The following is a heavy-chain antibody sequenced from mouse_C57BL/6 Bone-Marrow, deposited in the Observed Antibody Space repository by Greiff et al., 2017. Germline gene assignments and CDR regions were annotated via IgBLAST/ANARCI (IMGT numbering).Heavy chain of an antibody. Sequence: DVQLQQSGPELVKPGASVKISCKASGYTFTDYYMNWVKQSHGKSLEWIGDINPNNGGTSYNLKFKGKATLTVDKSSSTAYMELRSLTSEDSAVYYCARDYYGSSDYWGQGTTLTVSS. CDR3: ARDYYGSSDY. CDR2: INPNNGGT. J-gene: IGHJ2*01. V-gene: IGHV1-26*01. CDR1: GYTFTDYY. D-gene: IGHD1-1*01.